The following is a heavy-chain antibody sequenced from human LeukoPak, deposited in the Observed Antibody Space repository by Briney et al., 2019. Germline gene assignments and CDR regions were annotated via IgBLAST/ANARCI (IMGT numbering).Heavy chain of an antibody. Sequence: GGSLRLSCAASGFTFSTLGIHWVRQAPGKGLEWVAFRQSDGSKKDYADSVKGRFTISRDNSKNTLYLQMNSLRAEDTAMYYCAKVFSSDEASAFDIWGQGTMVTASS. V-gene: IGHV3-30*02. J-gene: IGHJ3*02. D-gene: IGHD3-10*01. CDR1: GFTFSTLG. CDR2: RQSDGSKK. CDR3: AKVFSSDEASAFDI.